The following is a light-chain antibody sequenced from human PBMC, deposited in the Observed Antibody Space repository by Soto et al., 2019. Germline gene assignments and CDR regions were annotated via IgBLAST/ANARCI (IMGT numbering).Light chain of an antibody. Sequence: EIVLTQSPGTLSLSPGERATLSCRASQSVSSSYLAWYQQKPGQAPRLLIYGASSRAAGIPDRFSGSGSGTDFTLTISRLEPEDFAVYYCQQYGSSPLFPVGPGTKVDIQ. CDR2: GAS. J-gene: IGKJ3*01. V-gene: IGKV3-20*01. CDR3: QQYGSSPLFP. CDR1: QSVSSSY.